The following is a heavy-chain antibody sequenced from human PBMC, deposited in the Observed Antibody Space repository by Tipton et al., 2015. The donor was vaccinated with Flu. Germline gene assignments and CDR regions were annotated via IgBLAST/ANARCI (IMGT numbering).Heavy chain of an antibody. CDR3: ARIGYSSSCFDY. V-gene: IGHV3-7*01. Sequence: GSLRLSCAASGFTFSNYWLSWVRQAPGKGLEWVANIKQDGGVKYHVDSVKGRFTISRDNAKNSLYLQMNSLRAEDTALYYCARIGYSSSCFDYWGQGMLVTVSS. CDR1: GFTFSNYW. CDR2: IKQDGGVK. D-gene: IGHD6-13*01. J-gene: IGHJ4*02.